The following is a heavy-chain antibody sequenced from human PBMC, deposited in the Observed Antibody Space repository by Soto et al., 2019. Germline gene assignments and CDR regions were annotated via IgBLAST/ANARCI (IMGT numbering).Heavy chain of an antibody. Sequence: SETLSLTCSVSGADINTYSWTWIRQPAGKGLEWIGRIYTSASINYNPSLKGRVTLSVDTSTNQVSLRLASVTAADTAIYYCARDREAGYNFYYGMDVWGQGTTVTV. V-gene: IGHV4-4*07. CDR1: GADINTYS. J-gene: IGHJ6*02. CDR3: ARDREAGYNFYYGMDV. D-gene: IGHD6-19*01. CDR2: IYTSASI.